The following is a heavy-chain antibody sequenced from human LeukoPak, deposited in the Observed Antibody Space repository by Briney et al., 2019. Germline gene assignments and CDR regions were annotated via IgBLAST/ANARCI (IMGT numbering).Heavy chain of an antibody. Sequence: SETLSLTCTVSGGSISSSSYYWGWIRQPPGKGLEWIGSIHYSGSTNYNPSLKSRVTISVDTSKNQFSLKLSSVTAADTAVYYCARGYCSGGSCYSVASDDAFDIWGQGTMVTVSS. D-gene: IGHD2-15*01. CDR1: GGSISSSSYY. CDR3: ARGYCSGGSCYSVASDDAFDI. V-gene: IGHV4-39*07. J-gene: IGHJ3*02. CDR2: IHYSGST.